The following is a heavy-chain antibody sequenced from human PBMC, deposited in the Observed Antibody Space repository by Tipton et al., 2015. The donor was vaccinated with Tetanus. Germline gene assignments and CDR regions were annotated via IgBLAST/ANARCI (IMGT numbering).Heavy chain of an antibody. D-gene: IGHD2-15*01. CDR2: SWYDGTDQ. CDR3: AREADCSGGSCFSGDFDN. J-gene: IGHJ4*02. Sequence: CAASGFIFSSYGIHWVRQAPGKGLEWVAVSWYDGTDQYYADSVKGRFTLPRDNSKNTLYLEMNSLRAEDTALYYCAREADCSGGSCFSGDFDNWGQGTQVTVSS. V-gene: IGHV3-33*01. CDR1: GFIFSSYG.